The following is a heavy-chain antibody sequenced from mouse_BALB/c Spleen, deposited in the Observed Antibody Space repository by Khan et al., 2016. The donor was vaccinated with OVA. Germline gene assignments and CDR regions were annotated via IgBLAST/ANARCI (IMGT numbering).Heavy chain of an antibody. CDR1: GYTFKDSV. Sequence: QIQLVQSGPELKKPGETVKISCKASGYTFKDSVMNWVKQSPGEGLKWMGWMNTYTGEPTYADDFKGRFAFSLETSASNAFLQIRSLKNDDTATYFWVRFHGGYWGQGTTLTVSS. V-gene: IGHV9-3-1*01. CDR3: VRFHGGY. J-gene: IGHJ2*01. CDR2: MNTYTGEP.